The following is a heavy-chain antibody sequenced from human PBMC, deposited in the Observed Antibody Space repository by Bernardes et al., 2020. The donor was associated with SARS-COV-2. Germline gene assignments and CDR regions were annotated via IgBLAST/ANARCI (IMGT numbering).Heavy chain of an antibody. Sequence: APWQGLMWVSRINGDGSSPSYSDSVKGRFTISRDNAKNTLYLQMNSLRVEDTAVYYCARSSSTGCDSWRQGILITVSS. D-gene: IGHD2-2*01. CDR3: ARSSSTGCDS. J-gene: IGHJ4*02. CDR2: INGDGSSP. V-gene: IGHV3-74*01.